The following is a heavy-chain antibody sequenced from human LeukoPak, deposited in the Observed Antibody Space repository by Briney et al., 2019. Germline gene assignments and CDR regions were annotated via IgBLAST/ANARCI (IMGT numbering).Heavy chain of an antibody. CDR2: IYYSGST. J-gene: IGHJ6*02. D-gene: IGHD3-3*01. CDR3: ARDRLTYYDFWSGYSYGMDV. Sequence: SETLSLTCTVYGGSISIYYWSWIRQPPGKGLEWIGYIYYSGSTNYNPSLKSRVTISVDTSKNQFSLKLSSVTAADTAVYYCARDRLTYYDFWSGYSYGMDVWGQGTTVTVSS. V-gene: IGHV4-59*01. CDR1: GGSISIYY.